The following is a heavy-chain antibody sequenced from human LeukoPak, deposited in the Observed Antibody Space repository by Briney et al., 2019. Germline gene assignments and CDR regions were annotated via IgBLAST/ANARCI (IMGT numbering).Heavy chain of an antibody. Sequence: GGSLRLSCAASGFTFSTSGMHWVRQAPGKGLEWVAVIWFDGSNKHYADSVKGRFTISRDNSENTLYLQMNSLKAEDTAVYYCARDPSYCSSTSCYVGSPLYYYYPMDVWGQGTTVTVSS. D-gene: IGHD2-2*01. CDR3: ARDPSYCSSTSCYVGSPLYYYYPMDV. J-gene: IGHJ6*02. V-gene: IGHV3-33*01. CDR2: IWFDGSNK. CDR1: GFTFSTSG.